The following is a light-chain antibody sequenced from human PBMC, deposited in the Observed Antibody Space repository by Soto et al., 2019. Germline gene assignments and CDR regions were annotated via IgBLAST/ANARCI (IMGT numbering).Light chain of an antibody. CDR2: GAS. V-gene: IGKV3-20*01. J-gene: IGKJ4*01. CDR1: QSVSSS. CDR3: QQYGGSLT. Sequence: EIVLTQSPGTLSLSPGERATLSCRASQSVSSSFAWYQQKPGQAPRLLIYGASSRAPGIPDRFSGSGSGTDFTLTISRLEPEDFAVYFCQQYGGSLTFGGGTKVEIK.